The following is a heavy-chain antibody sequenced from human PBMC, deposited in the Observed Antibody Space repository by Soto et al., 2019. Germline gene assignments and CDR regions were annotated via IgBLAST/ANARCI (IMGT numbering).Heavy chain of an antibody. J-gene: IGHJ4*02. CDR1: GFTFSSYE. CDR2: ISSSGSTI. V-gene: IGHV3-48*03. CDR3: ERMDVVAASGDGFDY. D-gene: IGHD2-15*01. Sequence: GGSLRLSCAASGFTFSSYEMNWVRQAPGKGLEWVSYISSSGSTIYYADSVKGRFTISRDNAKNSLYLQMNSLRAEDTAVYYCERMDVVAASGDGFDYWGQGPLVTVYS.